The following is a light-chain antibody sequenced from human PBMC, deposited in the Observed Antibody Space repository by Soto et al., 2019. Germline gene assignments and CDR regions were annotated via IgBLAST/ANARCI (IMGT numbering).Light chain of an antibody. CDR1: QSAGNTY. V-gene: IGKV3-20*01. CDR2: GTS. J-gene: IGKJ1*01. Sequence: EIELTQSPGTLSLSPGERATLSCRASQSAGNTYLAWYQQKPGQAPRLLIYGTSSRATGLPDRFSGSGSGTEFTLTIARVEPEDFAVYYCQQYGSSRTFGQGTKVEVK. CDR3: QQYGSSRT.